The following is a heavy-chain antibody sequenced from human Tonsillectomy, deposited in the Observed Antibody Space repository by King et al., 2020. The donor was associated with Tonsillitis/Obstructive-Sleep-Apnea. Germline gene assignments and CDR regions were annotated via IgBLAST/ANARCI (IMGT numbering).Heavy chain of an antibody. CDR1: GGSISSSY. CDR3: ARDMVLEAGGDAFDI. Sequence: QLQELGPGLVKPSETLSLTCTVSGGSISSSYWSWIRQPPGKGLEWIGYIYYSGSTNYNPSLKSRVTISVDTSKNQFSLRLSSVTAADTAVYYCARDMVLEAGGDAFDIWGQGTMVTVSS. J-gene: IGHJ3*02. V-gene: IGHV4-59*01. CDR2: IYYSGST. D-gene: IGHD2-8*01.